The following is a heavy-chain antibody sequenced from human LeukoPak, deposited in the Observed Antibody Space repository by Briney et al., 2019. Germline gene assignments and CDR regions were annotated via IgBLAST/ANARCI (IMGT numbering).Heavy chain of an antibody. V-gene: IGHV1-8*01. D-gene: IGHD3-10*01. CDR2: MNPNSGNT. CDR3: ARGGTMVRGVIPHYYYGMDV. CDR1: RYTFTSYD. Sequence: ASVKLSCTASRYTFTSYDINWVRQATGQGLKCMGWMNPNSGNTGYAQKFQGRVTMTRNTSISTAYMELSRPRSEDTAVYYCARGGTMVRGVIPHYYYGMDVWGQGTTVTVSS. J-gene: IGHJ6*02.